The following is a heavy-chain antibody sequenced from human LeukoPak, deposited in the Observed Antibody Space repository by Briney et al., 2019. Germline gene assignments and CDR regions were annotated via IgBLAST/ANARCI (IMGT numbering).Heavy chain of an antibody. Sequence: GGSLRLSCSASGFSFSSHWMHWVRQAPGKGLEGVSRINSDGSSTTYADSVKGRSSISRDNATNTLYLHMSSLRAEDTGVYYCARAVRAHPPADFWGQGTLVTVSS. CDR2: INSDGSST. D-gene: IGHD3-3*01. CDR3: ARAVRAHPPADF. CDR1: GFSFSSHW. J-gene: IGHJ4*02. V-gene: IGHV3-74*01.